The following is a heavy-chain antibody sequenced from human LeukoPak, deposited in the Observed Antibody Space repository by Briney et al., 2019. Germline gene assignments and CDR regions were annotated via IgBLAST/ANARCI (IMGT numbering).Heavy chain of an antibody. CDR3: ARGRTAASGQDFDY. CDR1: GFTFSSYS. V-gene: IGHV3-21*01. CDR2: ISSSKRRK. Sequence: GGSLRLSCAASGFTFSSYSMNWVRQARGKGREGVSSISSSKRRKLYEDSVKGRFTISRDNAKNPLYLPMNSLRAEDPAVYYCARGRTAASGQDFDYWGQGMLITVSS. J-gene: IGHJ4*02. D-gene: IGHD6-13*01.